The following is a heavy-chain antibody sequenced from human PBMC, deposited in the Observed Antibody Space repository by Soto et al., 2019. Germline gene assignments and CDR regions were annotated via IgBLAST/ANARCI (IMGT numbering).Heavy chain of an antibody. CDR2: IKEDGSAK. D-gene: IGHD1-1*01. V-gene: IGHV3-7*01. CDR1: GFTFSGSW. Sequence: PGGSLRLSCVDSGFTFSGSWMAWVRQAPGRGLEWVANIKEDGSAKNYVASVKGRFTVSRDNSKNSLFLQMNNLRAEDTGVYYCTRDRAYNRFDYWGRGTLVTVSS. CDR3: TRDRAYNRFDY. J-gene: IGHJ4*02.